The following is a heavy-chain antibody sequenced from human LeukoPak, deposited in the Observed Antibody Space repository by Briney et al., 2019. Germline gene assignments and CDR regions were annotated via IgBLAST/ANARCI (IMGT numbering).Heavy chain of an antibody. Sequence: ASVKVSCKASGYTFTGYYMHWVRQAPGQGLEWMGWINPSGGSTSYAQKFQGRVTMTRGTSTSTVYMELSSLRSEDTAVYYCARDHQGQGDYWGQGTLVTVSS. CDR1: GYTFTGYY. V-gene: IGHV1-46*01. J-gene: IGHJ4*02. CDR2: INPSGGST. CDR3: ARDHQGQGDY.